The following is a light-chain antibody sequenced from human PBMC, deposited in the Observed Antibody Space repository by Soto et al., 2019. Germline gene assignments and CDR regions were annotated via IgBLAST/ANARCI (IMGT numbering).Light chain of an antibody. Sequence: EIVLTQSPATLSLSPGERVTLSCGASQSLTNNFLAWYQQRPGLAPRLLIFDSSTGASGVPDRFSGSGSGTDFTLTISRLEPEDFAVYYCQQFSNSPTFGGGTKVEFK. J-gene: IGKJ4*01. V-gene: IGKV3D-20*01. CDR2: DSS. CDR1: QSLTNNF. CDR3: QQFSNSPT.